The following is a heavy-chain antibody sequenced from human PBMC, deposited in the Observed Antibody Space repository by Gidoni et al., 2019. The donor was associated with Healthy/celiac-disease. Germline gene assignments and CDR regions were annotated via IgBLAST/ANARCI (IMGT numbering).Heavy chain of an antibody. J-gene: IGHJ4*02. D-gene: IGHD2-15*01. V-gene: IGHV4-39*01. Sequence: QLQLQESGPGLVKPSETLSLTCTVSGASISSSSYYWGWIRQPPGKGLEWIGSIYYSGSTYYNPSLKSRVTISVDTSKNQFSLKLSSVTAADTAVYYCARVVVVAARIDYWGQGTLVTVSS. CDR2: IYYSGST. CDR1: GASISSSSYY. CDR3: ARVVVVAARIDY.